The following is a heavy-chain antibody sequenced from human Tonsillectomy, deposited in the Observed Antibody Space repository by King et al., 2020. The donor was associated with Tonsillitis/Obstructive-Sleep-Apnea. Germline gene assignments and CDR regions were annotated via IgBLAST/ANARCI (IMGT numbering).Heavy chain of an antibody. D-gene: IGHD3-3*01. CDR2: FDPEDGET. J-gene: IGHJ5*02. CDR1: GYTLTELS. V-gene: IGHV1-24*01. CDR3: ATDYDFWSGYPSPHNWFDP. Sequence: QLVQSGAEVKKPGASVKVSCKVSGYTLTELSMHWVRQAPGKGLEWMGGFDPEDGETIYAQKFQGRVTMTEDTSTDPAYMALSSLRSEDTAVYYCATDYDFWSGYPSPHNWFDPWGQGTLVTVSS.